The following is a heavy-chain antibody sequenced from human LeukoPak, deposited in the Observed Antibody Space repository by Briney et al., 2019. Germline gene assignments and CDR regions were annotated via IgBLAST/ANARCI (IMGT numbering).Heavy chain of an antibody. D-gene: IGHD4-17*01. J-gene: IGHJ4*02. Sequence: GGSLRLSCVVSGLTVSSNYMSWVRQAPGKGLEWVSVIYSGGTTNYADSVKGRFIVYRDNSKNTLYLQMNSLRAEDTAVYYCASKVTTGYWGQGTLVTVSS. CDR1: GLTVSSNY. CDR2: IYSGGTT. CDR3: ASKVTTGY. V-gene: IGHV3-66*01.